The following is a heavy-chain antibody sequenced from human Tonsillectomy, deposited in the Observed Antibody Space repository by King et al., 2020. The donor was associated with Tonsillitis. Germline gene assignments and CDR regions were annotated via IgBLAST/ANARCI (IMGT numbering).Heavy chain of an antibody. D-gene: IGHD3-9*01. CDR2: ISGSGHST. CDR3: AKVSYDILTHFAY. J-gene: IGHJ4*02. CDR1: GFTFNSCV. Sequence: VQLVESGGGLVQPGGSLRLSCAASGFTFNSCVMSWVRQAPGKGLEWVSSISGSGHSTYYADSVKGRFTISRDNSKDTSYLQMNSLRAEETAVYYCAKVSYDILTHFAYWGQGTLVTVSS. V-gene: IGHV3-23*04.